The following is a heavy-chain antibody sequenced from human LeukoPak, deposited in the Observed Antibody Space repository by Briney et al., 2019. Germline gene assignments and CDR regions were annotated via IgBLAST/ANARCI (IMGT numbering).Heavy chain of an antibody. Sequence: PGGSLRLSWAASGFTFSSYAMSWVRQAPGKGLEWVSGIICSGGSTYYDDSVQGRFTISRDNTKNTLYLQMTRLRAEDAAVYYCAKAYYYDSSAYYSGRLLYFQHWGQGTLVTVCS. J-gene: IGHJ1*01. D-gene: IGHD3-22*01. CDR2: IICSGGST. CDR3: AKAYYYDSSAYYSGRLLYFQH. CDR1: GFTFSSYA. V-gene: IGHV3-23*01.